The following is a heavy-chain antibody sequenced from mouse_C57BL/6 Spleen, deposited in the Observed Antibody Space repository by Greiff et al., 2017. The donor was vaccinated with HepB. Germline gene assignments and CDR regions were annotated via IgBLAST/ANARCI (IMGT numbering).Heavy chain of an antibody. V-gene: IGHV2-6-1*01. CDR3: ARHGQSFYPDYAMDY. CDR2: IWSDGST. Sequence: QVQLKESGPGLVAPSQSLSITCTVSGFSLTSYGVHWVRQPPGKGLEWLVVIWSDGSTTYNSALKSRLSISKDNSKSQVFLKMNSLQTDDTAMYYCARHGQSFYPDYAMDYWGQGTSVTVSS. J-gene: IGHJ4*01. CDR1: GFSLTSYG. D-gene: IGHD1-1*01.